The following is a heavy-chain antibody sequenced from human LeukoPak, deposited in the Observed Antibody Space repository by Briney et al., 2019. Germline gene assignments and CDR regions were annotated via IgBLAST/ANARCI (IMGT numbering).Heavy chain of an antibody. D-gene: IGHD6-6*01. CDR2: ISYDGSNK. J-gene: IGHJ4*02. Sequence: GGSLRFSCAASGFTFSSYAMHWVRQAPGKGLEWVAVISYDGSNKYYADSVKGRFTISRDNSKNTLYLQMNSLRAEDTAVYYCARDVYSSSSGGDYWGQGTLVTVSS. CDR1: GFTFSSYA. CDR3: ARDVYSSSSGGDY. V-gene: IGHV3-30-3*01.